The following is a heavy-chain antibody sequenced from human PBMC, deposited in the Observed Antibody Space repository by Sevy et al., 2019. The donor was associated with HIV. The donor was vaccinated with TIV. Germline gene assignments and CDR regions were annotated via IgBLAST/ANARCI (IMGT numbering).Heavy chain of an antibody. CDR3: ARETWYYFDY. V-gene: IGHV3-30-3*01. Sequence: GGSLRLSCAASGFTFSSYAMHWVRQAPGKGLEGVAVISYDGSNKYYADSVKGRFTISRDNSKNTLYLQMNSLRAEDTAVYYCARETWYYFDYWGQGTLVTVSS. CDR1: GFTFSSYA. D-gene: IGHD2-8*02. CDR2: ISYDGSNK. J-gene: IGHJ4*02.